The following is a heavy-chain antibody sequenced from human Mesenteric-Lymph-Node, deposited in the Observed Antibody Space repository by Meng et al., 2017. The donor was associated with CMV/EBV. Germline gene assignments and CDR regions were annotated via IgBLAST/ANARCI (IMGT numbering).Heavy chain of an antibody. D-gene: IGHD2-2*01. CDR3: ARAICDRTNCYSAFDS. V-gene: IGHV4-34*01. CDR1: GESPSGYY. J-gene: IGHJ4*02. Sequence: GSLRLSCGVYGESPSGYYWTWIRQPPGKRLEWIGEIGHSGGTNYIPSLRSRVTMSIDTSTNQLSLKLNSVTAADTAVYYCARAICDRTNCYSAFDSWGQGTLVTSPQ. CDR2: IGHSGGT.